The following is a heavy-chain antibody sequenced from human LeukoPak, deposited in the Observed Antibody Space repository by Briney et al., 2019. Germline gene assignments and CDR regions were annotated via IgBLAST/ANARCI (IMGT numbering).Heavy chain of an antibody. CDR3: AKDILRLGELSFDY. D-gene: IGHD3-16*02. Sequence: GGSLRLSCAASGFTFDDYAMHWVRQAPGKGLEWVSGISWNSGSIGYADSVKGRFTISRDNAKNSLYLQMNSLRAEDTALYYCAKDILRLGELSFDYWGQGTLVTVSS. CDR1: GFTFDDYA. CDR2: ISWNSGSI. V-gene: IGHV3-9*01. J-gene: IGHJ4*02.